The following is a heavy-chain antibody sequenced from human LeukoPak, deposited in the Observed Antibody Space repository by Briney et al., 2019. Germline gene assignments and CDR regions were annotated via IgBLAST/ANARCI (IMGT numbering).Heavy chain of an antibody. V-gene: IGHV4-4*07. D-gene: IGHD2-21*01. Sequence: SETLSLTCTVSNDYISDYYWSWIRQPAGQGLEWIGRVSKFGNTNYNPSLKSRVTMSVQTSKNQFSLKLNSATAADTAVYYCARQGSDNYFDSWGLGTLVTVSS. CDR2: VSKFGNT. CDR3: ARQGSDNYFDS. J-gene: IGHJ4*02. CDR1: NDYISDYY.